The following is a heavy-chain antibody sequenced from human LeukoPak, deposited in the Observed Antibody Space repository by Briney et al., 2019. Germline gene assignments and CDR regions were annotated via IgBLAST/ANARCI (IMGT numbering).Heavy chain of an antibody. Sequence: SGGSLRLSCAASGFTFNSYSMHWVRQAPGKGLDWVSSITAGGATTSYADSVKGRFSISRDNSKNTLYLQMNSLRVEDTAVYYCANAQVFGTPHFEYWGQGTLVTVSS. CDR3: ANAQVFGTPHFEY. J-gene: IGHJ4*02. CDR1: GFTFNSYS. CDR2: ITAGGATT. D-gene: IGHD3-3*01. V-gene: IGHV3-23*01.